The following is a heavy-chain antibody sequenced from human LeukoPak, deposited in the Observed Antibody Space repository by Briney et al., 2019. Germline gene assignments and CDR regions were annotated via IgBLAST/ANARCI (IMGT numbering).Heavy chain of an antibody. D-gene: IGHD3-22*01. J-gene: IGHJ4*02. Sequence: ASVKVSCKASGYTFTVYFMHWVRQAPAQGLEWMGWINPNSGGTNYAQKFQGRVTMTRDTSISRAYMELSRLRSDDTAVYYCARELNYDSSGYYFDYWGQGTLVTVSS. CDR1: GYTFTVYF. V-gene: IGHV1-2*02. CDR3: ARELNYDSSGYYFDY. CDR2: INPNSGGT.